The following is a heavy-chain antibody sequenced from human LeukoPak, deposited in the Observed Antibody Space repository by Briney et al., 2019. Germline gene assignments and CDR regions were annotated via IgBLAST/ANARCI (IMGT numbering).Heavy chain of an antibody. D-gene: IGHD2-15*01. CDR3: ARGGGNIVVVVAATTGPFDY. CDR1: GGSISSGGYY. CDR2: INHSGST. J-gene: IGHJ4*02. Sequence: PSQTLSLTCTVSGGSISSGGYYWSWIRQPPGKGLEWIGEINHSGSTNYNPSLKSRVTISVDTSKNQFSLKLSSVTAADTAVYYCARGGGNIVVVVAATTGPFDYWGQGTLVTVSS. V-gene: IGHV4-30-2*01.